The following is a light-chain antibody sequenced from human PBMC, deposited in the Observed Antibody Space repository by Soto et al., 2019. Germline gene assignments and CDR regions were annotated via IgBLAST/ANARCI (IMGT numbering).Light chain of an antibody. Sequence: EIVLTQSPGTLSLSPGEGATLSCRASQSVSTRSLAWYQQKPGQAPRLLISGASSRAADIPDRFSGSGSGTDFTLTINRLEPEDFAVYYCQQYDSSPRTVGQGTKVDSK. CDR1: QSVSTRS. J-gene: IGKJ1*01. CDR3: QQYDSSPRT. V-gene: IGKV3-20*01. CDR2: GAS.